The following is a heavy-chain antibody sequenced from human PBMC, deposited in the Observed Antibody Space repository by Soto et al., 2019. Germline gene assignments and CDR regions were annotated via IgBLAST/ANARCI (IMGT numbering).Heavy chain of an antibody. CDR2: VYYSGST. CDR3: ARRGATLEYYYYGMDV. D-gene: IGHD3-10*01. J-gene: IGHJ6*02. Sequence: ASETLSLTCTVSGASVTNYFWSWIRQPPGKGLEWIGYVYYSGSTNYNPSLKSRVSISVDTSKNQFSLKLSSVTAADTAVYYCARRGATLEYYYYGMDVWGQGTTVTVSS. CDR1: GASVTNYF. V-gene: IGHV4-59*02.